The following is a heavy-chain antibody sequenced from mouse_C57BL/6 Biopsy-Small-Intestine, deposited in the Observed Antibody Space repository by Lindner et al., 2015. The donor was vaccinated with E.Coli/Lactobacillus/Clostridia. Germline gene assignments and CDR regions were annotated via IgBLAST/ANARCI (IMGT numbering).Heavy chain of an antibody. Sequence: SVKVSCKASGGTIPTYDITWVRQAPGQGLEWMGWINPNSGGTKFAQNFQGRVTMTRDTSTSTAYMELSSLTSDDTALYYCARGIPLTYCTATDCNPNWFDRWGQGALVTVSS. J-gene: IGHJ4*01. V-gene: IGHV1-14*01. CDR1: GGTIPTYD. CDR3: ARGIPLTYCTATDCNPNWFDR. D-gene: IGHD4-1*02. CDR2: INPNSGGT.